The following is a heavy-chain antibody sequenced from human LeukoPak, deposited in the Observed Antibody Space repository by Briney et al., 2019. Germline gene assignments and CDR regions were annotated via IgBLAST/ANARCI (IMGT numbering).Heavy chain of an antibody. Sequence: GGSLRLSCAASGFTFSSYWVSWVRQTPAKGLEWMANIRQDGNIKYYVDSVRGRFSISRDNAKNSLYLQMNNLRVDDTALYYCAREIVGYDAFDIWGQGTMVTVSS. CDR2: IRQDGNIK. CDR3: AREIVGYDAFDI. V-gene: IGHV3-7*01. D-gene: IGHD1-1*01. CDR1: GFTFSSYW. J-gene: IGHJ3*02.